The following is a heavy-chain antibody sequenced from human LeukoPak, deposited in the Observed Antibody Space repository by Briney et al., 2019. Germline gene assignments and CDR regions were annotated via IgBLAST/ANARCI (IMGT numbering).Heavy chain of an antibody. Sequence: GGSLRLSCAASGFTFSSYGVHWVRQAPGKGLEWVAVISYDGSNKYYADSVKGRFTISRDNSKNTLYLQMNSLRAEDTAVYYCAKGSYCSGGSCYYYYYGMDVWGKGTTVTVSS. CDR2: ISYDGSNK. CDR3: AKGSYCSGGSCYYYYYGMDV. CDR1: GFTFSSYG. J-gene: IGHJ6*04. D-gene: IGHD2-15*01. V-gene: IGHV3-30*18.